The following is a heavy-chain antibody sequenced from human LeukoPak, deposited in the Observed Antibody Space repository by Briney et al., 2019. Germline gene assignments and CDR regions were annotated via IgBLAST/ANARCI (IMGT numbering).Heavy chain of an antibody. CDR1: GYTFTSYD. D-gene: IGHD4-17*01. Sequence: ASVKVSCKASGYTFTSYDINWVRQATGQGLEWMGWMNPNSGNTGYARKFQGRVTITRNTSISTAYMELSSLRSEDTAVYYCARANGDYVDAFDIWGQGTMVTVSS. CDR3: ARANGDYVDAFDI. J-gene: IGHJ3*02. V-gene: IGHV1-8*03. CDR2: MNPNSGNT.